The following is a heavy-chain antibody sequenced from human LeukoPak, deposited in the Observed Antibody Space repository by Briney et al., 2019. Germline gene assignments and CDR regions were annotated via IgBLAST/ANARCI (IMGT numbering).Heavy chain of an antibody. D-gene: IGHD5-18*01. Sequence: ASVKVSCKASGYAFTSYDINWVRQATGQGLEWMGWMNPNSGDTGYAQKFQGRVTMTRNTSISTAYMELSSLRSEDTAVYYCARGYSYGYNDAFDIWGQGTMVTDSS. V-gene: IGHV1-8*01. J-gene: IGHJ3*02. CDR3: ARGYSYGYNDAFDI. CDR2: MNPNSGDT. CDR1: GYAFTSYD.